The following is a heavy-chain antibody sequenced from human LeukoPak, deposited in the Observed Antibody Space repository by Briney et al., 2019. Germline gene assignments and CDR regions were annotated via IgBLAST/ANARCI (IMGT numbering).Heavy chain of an antibody. V-gene: IGHV3-30*04. CDR2: ISYDGSNK. D-gene: IGHD2-15*01. CDR3: ARGWQRPGRHYMDV. Sequence: PGGSLRLSCAASGFTFSSYAMHWVRQAPGKGLEWVAVISYDGSNKYYADSVKGRFTISRDNSKNTLYLQMNSLRAEDTAVYYCARGWQRPGRHYMDVWGKGTTVTVSS. CDR1: GFTFSSYA. J-gene: IGHJ6*03.